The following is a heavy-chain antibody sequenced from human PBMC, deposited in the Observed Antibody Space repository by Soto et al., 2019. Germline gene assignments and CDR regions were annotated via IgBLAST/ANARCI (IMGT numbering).Heavy chain of an antibody. CDR1: GYSFTSYW. CDR3: ARQESYYYDSSGYHGTI. Sequence: PGESLKISCKGSGYSFTSYWISWVRQMPGKGLEWMGRIDPSDSYTNYSPSFQGHVTISADKSIGTAYLQWSSLKASDTAMYYCARQESYYYDSSGYHGTIWGQGTMVTVS. CDR2: IDPSDSYT. J-gene: IGHJ3*02. V-gene: IGHV5-10-1*01. D-gene: IGHD3-22*01.